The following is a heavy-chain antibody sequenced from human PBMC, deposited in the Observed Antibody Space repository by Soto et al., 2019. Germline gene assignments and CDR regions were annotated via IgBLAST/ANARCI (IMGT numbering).Heavy chain of an antibody. Sequence: QVQLVESGGGLVKPGESLRLSCTASGFTFRSYVIHWVRQAPGKGLEWVALTSYDGSDKYYDDSVRGRFTISRDNSRNTVDLQMDSLRLEDTALYYCARWGTTGGLDVWGQGTLVSVSS. J-gene: IGHJ1*01. D-gene: IGHD3-16*01. CDR2: TSYDGSDK. CDR1: GFTFRSYV. CDR3: ARWGTTGGLDV. V-gene: IGHV3-30*03.